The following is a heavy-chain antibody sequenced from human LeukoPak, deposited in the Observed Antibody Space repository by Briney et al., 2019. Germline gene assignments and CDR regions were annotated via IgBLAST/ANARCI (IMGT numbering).Heavy chain of an antibody. D-gene: IGHD3-3*01. J-gene: IGHJ4*02. V-gene: IGHV4-39*01. Sequence: SETLSLTCTVSGGSIRSSYYYWGWIRQPPGKGLEWIGSIYDSGSTYYNPSLKSRVTISVDTSKNQFSLRLSSVTAADTAVYYCQSRYLEWLLEYWGQGTLVTVSS. CDR1: GGSIRSSYYY. CDR3: QSRYLEWLLEY. CDR2: IYDSGST.